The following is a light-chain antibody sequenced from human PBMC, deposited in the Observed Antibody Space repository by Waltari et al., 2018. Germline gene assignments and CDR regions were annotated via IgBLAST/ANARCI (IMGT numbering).Light chain of an antibody. Sequence: QSALTQPRSVSGSPGQSVTISCTGTSSDVGGYNYVSRYHQHPGKAPKLMIYDVSKRPSXXPXXFSGSKSGNTASLTISGLQAEDEADYYCCSYAGSYTYVVFGGGTKLTVL. V-gene: IGLV2-11*01. J-gene: IGLJ2*01. CDR3: CSYAGSYTYVV. CDR1: SSDVGGYNY. CDR2: DVS.